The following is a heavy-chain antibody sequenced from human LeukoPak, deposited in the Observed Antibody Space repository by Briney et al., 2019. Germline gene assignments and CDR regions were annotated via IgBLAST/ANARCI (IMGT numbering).Heavy chain of an antibody. Sequence: SETLSLTCTVSGGSISSSSYYWGWIRQPPGKGLEWIGSIYYSGSTYYNPSLKSRVTISVDTSKNQFSLKLSSVTAADTAVYYCAETAAGDAFDIWGQGTMVTVSS. D-gene: IGHD6-13*01. CDR1: GGSISSSSYY. V-gene: IGHV4-39*07. CDR2: IYYSGST. J-gene: IGHJ3*02. CDR3: AETAAGDAFDI.